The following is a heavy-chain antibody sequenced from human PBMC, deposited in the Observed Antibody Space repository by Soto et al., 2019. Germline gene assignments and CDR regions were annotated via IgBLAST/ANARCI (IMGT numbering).Heavy chain of an antibody. CDR1: GFTFSSYW. J-gene: IGHJ4*02. V-gene: IGHV3-7*01. CDR3: ARDETNYYDSSGYPDY. D-gene: IGHD3-22*01. Sequence: EVQLVASGGGLVQPGGSLRLSCAASGFTFSSYWMSWVRQAPGKALEWVANIKQDGSEKYYVDSVKGRFTISRDNAKNSLYLQMNSLRAEDTAVYYCARDETNYYDSSGYPDYWGQGTLVTVA. CDR2: IKQDGSEK.